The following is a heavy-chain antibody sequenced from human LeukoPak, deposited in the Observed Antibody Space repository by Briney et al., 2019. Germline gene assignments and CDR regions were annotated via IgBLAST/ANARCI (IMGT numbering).Heavy chain of an antibody. V-gene: IGHV3-23*01. D-gene: IGHD3-9*01. J-gene: IGHJ4*02. Sequence: PGGSLRLSCAASGFTFSSYAMSWVRQAPGKGLEWVSAISGSGGSTYYADSVKGRFTISRDNSKNTLYLQMNSLRAEDTAVYYCAKGHYDILTGYPTYYFDYWGQGTPVTVSS. CDR2: ISGSGGST. CDR3: AKGHYDILTGYPTYYFDY. CDR1: GFTFSSYA.